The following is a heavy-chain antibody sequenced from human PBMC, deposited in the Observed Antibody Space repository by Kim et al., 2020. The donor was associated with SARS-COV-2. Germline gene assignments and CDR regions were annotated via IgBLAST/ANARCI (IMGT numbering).Heavy chain of an antibody. CDR1: GFTFSTYS. J-gene: IGHJ3*02. CDR3: ARDPVYSSRAFGI. Sequence: GGSLRLSCAASGFTFSTYSMNWVRQAPWKGLEWISYVSSYSNTIYSADSVKGRFTIPRDNAKKSLYLQMNSLRAEDTAVYYCARDPVYSSRAFGIW. V-gene: IGHV3-48*04. D-gene: IGHD1-26*01. CDR2: VSSYSNTI.